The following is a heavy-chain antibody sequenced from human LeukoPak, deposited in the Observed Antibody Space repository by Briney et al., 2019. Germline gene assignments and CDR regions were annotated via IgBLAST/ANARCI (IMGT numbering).Heavy chain of an antibody. CDR3: ARGNSNFDY. Sequence: GGSLRLSCAASGFTSDDYGTSWVRQAPGKGLEWVSGIHRNGGSTGYADSVKGRFTISRDNAKSSLYLQMNSLRAEDTALYHCARGNSNFDYWGQGTLVTVSS. CDR2: IHRNGGST. D-gene: IGHD1-7*01. CDR1: GFTSDDYG. V-gene: IGHV3-20*01. J-gene: IGHJ4*02.